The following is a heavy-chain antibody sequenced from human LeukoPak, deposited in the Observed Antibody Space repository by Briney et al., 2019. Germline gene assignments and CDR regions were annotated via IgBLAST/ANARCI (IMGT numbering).Heavy chain of an antibody. CDR2: FDPEDDET. V-gene: IGHV1-24*01. Sequence: AASVKVSCKVSGYTLTELSMHWVRQAPGKGLEWMGGFDPEDDETIYAQKFQGRVTMTRDMSTSTVYMELSSLRSEDTAVYYCARERITMVRGVIAPDYWGQGTLVTVSS. CDR1: GYTLTELS. CDR3: ARERITMVRGVIAPDY. J-gene: IGHJ4*02. D-gene: IGHD3-10*01.